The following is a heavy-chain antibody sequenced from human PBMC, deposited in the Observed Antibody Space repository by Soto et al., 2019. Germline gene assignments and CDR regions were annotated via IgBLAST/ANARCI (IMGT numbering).Heavy chain of an antibody. D-gene: IGHD6-13*01. CDR3: GPETAAGSFNWFAP. Sequence: PGGSLRLSCAASGFTLCSYTMNWVRQAPGKGLEWVSSISASSSYIYYADSVKGRFTISRDNAKNSLYLQMNSLRAEDTAVYYCGPETAAGSFNWFAPWGQGTLVTV. CDR2: ISASSSYI. CDR1: GFTLCSYT. J-gene: IGHJ5*02. V-gene: IGHV3-21*01.